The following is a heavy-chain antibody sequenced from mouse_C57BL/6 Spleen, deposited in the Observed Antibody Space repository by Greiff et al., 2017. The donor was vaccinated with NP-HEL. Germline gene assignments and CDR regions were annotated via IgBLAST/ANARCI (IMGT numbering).Heavy chain of an antibody. CDR3: AREDFGFGYYGSSYDAY. D-gene: IGHD1-1*01. V-gene: IGHV5-4*01. Sequence: DVHLVESGGGLVKPGGSLKLSCAASGFTFSSYAMSWVRQTPEKRLEWVATISDGGSYTYYPDNVKGRFTISRDNAKHNLYLQMSHLKSEDTAMYYCAREDFGFGYYGSSYDAYWGQGTLVTVSA. CDR2: ISDGGSYT. J-gene: IGHJ3*01. CDR1: GFTFSSYA.